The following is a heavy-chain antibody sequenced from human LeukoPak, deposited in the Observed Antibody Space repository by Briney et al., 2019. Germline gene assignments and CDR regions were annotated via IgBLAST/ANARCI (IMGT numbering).Heavy chain of an antibody. V-gene: IGHV3-7*01. CDR3: ARDRLWFGELLYYYYYGMDV. D-gene: IGHD3-10*01. CDR2: IKRDGSEK. J-gene: IGHJ6*02. Sequence: GGSLRLSCAASGFTFSSYWMSWVRQAPGKGLEWVANIKRDGSEKYYVDSVKGRFTISRDNAKNSLYLQMNSLRAEDTAVYYCARDRLWFGELLYYYYYGMDVWGQGTTVTVSS. CDR1: GFTFSSYW.